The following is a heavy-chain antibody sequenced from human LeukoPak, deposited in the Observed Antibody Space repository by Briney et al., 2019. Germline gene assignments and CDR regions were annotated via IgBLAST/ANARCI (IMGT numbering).Heavy chain of an antibody. J-gene: IGHJ6*03. Sequence: GGSLRLSCATSGFTFNNYNMNWVRQAPGRALEWVSSITSIGTYIFYADSVKGRFTISRDNAKNSLYLQMNSLGPEDTAVYYCARDPYSGNYGNYYYYYMDVWGKGTTVTISS. CDR3: ARDPYSGNYGNYYYYYMDV. D-gene: IGHD1-26*01. V-gene: IGHV3-21*01. CDR2: ITSIGTYI. CDR1: GFTFNNYN.